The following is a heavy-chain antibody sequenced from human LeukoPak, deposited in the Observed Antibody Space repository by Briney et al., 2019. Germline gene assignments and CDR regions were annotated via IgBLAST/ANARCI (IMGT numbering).Heavy chain of an antibody. CDR3: ARHPVEYSSSSGWFDP. CDR1: RYSFTSYW. Sequence: GESLKISCKGSRYSFTSYWIGWVRQMPGKGLEWMGIIYPGDSDTRYSPSFQGQVTISADKSISTAYLQWSSLKASDTAMYYCARHPVEYSSSSGWFDPWGQGTLVTVSS. D-gene: IGHD6-6*01. J-gene: IGHJ5*02. CDR2: IYPGDSDT. V-gene: IGHV5-51*01.